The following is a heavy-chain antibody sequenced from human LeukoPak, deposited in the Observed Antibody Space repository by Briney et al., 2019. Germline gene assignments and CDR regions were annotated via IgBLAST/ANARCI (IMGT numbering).Heavy chain of an antibody. D-gene: IGHD3-10*01. V-gene: IGHV4-38-2*02. Sequence: PSETLSLTCTVSGYSISSGYHWGWIRQPPGKGLEWIGSIYHSGSTYYNPSLKSRVTISVDTSKNQFSLKLSSVTAADTAVYYCARDRGYYYGSGSYYPAFDYWGQGTLVTVSS. CDR3: ARDRGYYYGSGSYYPAFDY. CDR1: GYSISSGYH. CDR2: IYHSGST. J-gene: IGHJ4*02.